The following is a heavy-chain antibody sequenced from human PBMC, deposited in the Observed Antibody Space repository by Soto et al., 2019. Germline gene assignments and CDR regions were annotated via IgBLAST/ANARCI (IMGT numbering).Heavy chain of an antibody. J-gene: IGHJ4*01. CDR3: ATGGRGYSSSFPLFCFEY. D-gene: IGHD5-18*01. CDR1: GGTFSSNA. CDR2: ILPIFNTA. V-gene: IGHV1-69*13. Sequence: SVKSSCKASGGTFSSNAISWVRQAPGQGPEWMGGILPIFNTANYAQNFQGRVTITADESTSTSYMELTSLKSEDTAIYYCATGGRGYSSSFPLFCFEYWRDRPLVTASS.